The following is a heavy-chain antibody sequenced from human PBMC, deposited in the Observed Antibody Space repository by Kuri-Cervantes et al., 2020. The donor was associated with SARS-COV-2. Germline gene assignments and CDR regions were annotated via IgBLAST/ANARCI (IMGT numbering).Heavy chain of an antibody. J-gene: IGHJ6*02. V-gene: IGHV3-23*01. CDR2: ISSSGSNT. CDR1: GITFSSYG. D-gene: IGHD2-2*01. Sequence: GGSLRLSCAASGITFSSYGMSWVRQAPGKGLEWVSAISSSGSNTFYADSVRGRFTIPRDNSKNTLYLQMNSLRVADTAVYYCAKSRWSCTSTSCYADYYYGMDVWGQGTTVTVSS. CDR3: AKSRWSCTSTSCYADYYYGMDV.